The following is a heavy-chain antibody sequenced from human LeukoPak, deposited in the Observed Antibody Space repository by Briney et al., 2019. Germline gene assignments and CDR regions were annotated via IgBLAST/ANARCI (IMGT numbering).Heavy chain of an antibody. D-gene: IGHD6-13*01. V-gene: IGHV4-59*12. CDR3: AQGTPGSSNWY. CDR1: GGSISGSY. J-gene: IGHJ4*02. Sequence: PSETLSLTCTVSGGSISGSYWTWIRQPPGKTLEWIGHSFYGGSTNYNPSLKSRVTMTVDTSKNQFSLRLSSVTAADTAVYYCAQGTPGSSNWYWGQGTLVTVSS. CDR2: SFYGGST.